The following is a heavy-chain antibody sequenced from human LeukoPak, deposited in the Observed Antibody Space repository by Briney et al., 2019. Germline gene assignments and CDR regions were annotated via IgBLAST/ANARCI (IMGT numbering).Heavy chain of an antibody. Sequence: ASVKFSCNASGYTFTCYYMHWVRQAPGQGLEWMGWINPNSGGTNYAQKFQGRVSMPSDTSISTAYMELSRLRSDDTAVYYCAKGGYYYDSSGYPFDYWGQGTLVTVSS. J-gene: IGHJ4*02. CDR1: GYTFTCYY. CDR2: INPNSGGT. V-gene: IGHV1-2*02. CDR3: AKGGYYYDSSGYPFDY. D-gene: IGHD3-22*01.